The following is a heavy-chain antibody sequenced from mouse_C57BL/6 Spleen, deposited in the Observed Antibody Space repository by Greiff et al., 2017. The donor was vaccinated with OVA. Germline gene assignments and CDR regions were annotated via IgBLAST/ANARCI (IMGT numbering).Heavy chain of an antibody. Sequence: QVQLQQSGAELVRPGASVTLSCKASGYTFTDYEMHWVKQTPVHGLEWIGAIDPETGGTAYNQKFKGKATLTADKASSTAYMDLRSLTSEDSAVYYCTSLYDFDYWGQGTTLTVSS. D-gene: IGHD2-12*01. CDR3: TSLYDFDY. CDR2: IDPETGGT. J-gene: IGHJ2*01. CDR1: GYTFTDYE. V-gene: IGHV1-15*01.